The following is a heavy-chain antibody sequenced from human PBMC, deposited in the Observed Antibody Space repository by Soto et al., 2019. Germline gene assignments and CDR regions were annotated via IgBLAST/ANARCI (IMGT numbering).Heavy chain of an antibody. D-gene: IGHD3-3*01. CDR2: MNPNSGNT. V-gene: IGHV1-8*01. CDR3: ARGGRFLAWLSKRYYGMDV. J-gene: IGHJ6*02. Sequence: QVQLVQSGAEVKKPGASVKVSCKASGYTFTSYDINWVRQATGQGLEWMGWMNPNSGNTGYAQKFQGRVTMTRNTSLSTAYMELSSLRSEDTAVYYCARGGRFLAWLSKRYYGMDVWGQGTTVTVSS. CDR1: GYTFTSYD.